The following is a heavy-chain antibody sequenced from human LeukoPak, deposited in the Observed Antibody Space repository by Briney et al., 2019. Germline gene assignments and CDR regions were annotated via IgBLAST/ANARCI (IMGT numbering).Heavy chain of an antibody. J-gene: IGHJ5*02. D-gene: IGHD2-8*01. CDR3: ARADGAFCTDGCDPLKWFDP. CDR1: GYSFITYH. V-gene: IGHV1-8*01. CDR2: MNPDSGDT. Sequence: ASVKVSCKASGYSFITYHLTWVRQATGQGLEWMGWMNPDSGDTGYAQKFQGRVTMTRNTSISTAYMELSSLRSEDTAVYYCARADGAFCTDGCDPLKWFDPWGQGTLVTVSS.